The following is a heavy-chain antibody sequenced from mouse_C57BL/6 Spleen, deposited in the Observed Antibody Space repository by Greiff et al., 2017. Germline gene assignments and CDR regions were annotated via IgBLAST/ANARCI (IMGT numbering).Heavy chain of an antibody. J-gene: IGHJ4*01. V-gene: IGHV1-52*01. Sequence: VQLQQSGAELVRPGSSVKLSCKASGYTFTSYWMHWVKQRPIQGLEWIGNIDPSDSETHYNQKFKDKATLTVDKSSSTAYMQLSSLTSEDSAVYYCARTAYYAMDYWGQGTSVTVSS. CDR1: GYTFTSYW. D-gene: IGHD1-2*01. CDR3: ARTAYYAMDY. CDR2: IDPSDSET.